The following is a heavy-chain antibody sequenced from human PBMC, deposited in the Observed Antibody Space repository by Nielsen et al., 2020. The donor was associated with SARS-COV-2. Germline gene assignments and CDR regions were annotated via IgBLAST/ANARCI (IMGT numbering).Heavy chain of an antibody. CDR2: ISWDGGST. D-gene: IGHD6-13*01. V-gene: IGHV3-43*01. J-gene: IGHJ4*02. CDR1: GFTFDDYT. Sequence: GESLKISCAASGFTFDDYTMHWVRQAPGKGLEWVSLISWDGGSTYYADSVKGRFTISRDNSKNSLYLQMNSLRTEDTALYYCAKAYSSSWGSYFYYWGQGTLVTVSS. CDR3: AKAYSSSWGSYFYY.